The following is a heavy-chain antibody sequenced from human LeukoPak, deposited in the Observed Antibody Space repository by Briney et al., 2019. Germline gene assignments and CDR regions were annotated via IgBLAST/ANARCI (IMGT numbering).Heavy chain of an antibody. CDR1: GGSISSYY. J-gene: IGHJ4*02. CDR2: IYYSGST. CDR3: TRGVTIFGVTPFFDY. Sequence: SETLSLTCTVSGGSISSYYWSWIRQPPGKGLERIGHIYYSGSTNYNPSLKSRVTISVDTSKNQFSLKLSSVTAADTPVYYCTRGVTIFGVTPFFDYWGQGTLVTVSS. V-gene: IGHV4-59*01. D-gene: IGHD3-3*01.